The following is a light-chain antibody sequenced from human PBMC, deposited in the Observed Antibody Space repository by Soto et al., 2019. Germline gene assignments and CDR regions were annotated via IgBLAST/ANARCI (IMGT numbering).Light chain of an antibody. CDR3: QQRSNWPWT. J-gene: IGKJ1*01. CDR2: DAS. Sequence: EIVLTQSPATLSLSPGERATFSCRASQSVSSYLAWFQQKPGQAPRLLIYDASNRATGIPVRFSGSGSGTDFTLTISSLEPEDSAVYYCQQRSNWPWTFGQGTKVEIK. CDR1: QSVSSY. V-gene: IGKV3-11*01.